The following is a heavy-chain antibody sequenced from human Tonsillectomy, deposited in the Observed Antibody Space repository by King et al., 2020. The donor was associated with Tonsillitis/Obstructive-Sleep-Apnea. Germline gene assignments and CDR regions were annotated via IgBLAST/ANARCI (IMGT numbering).Heavy chain of an antibody. D-gene: IGHD2-21*02. CDR2: IDPSDSYT. J-gene: IGHJ5*02. CDR1: GYSFTSYW. CDR3: ATTPWVTATPEASGGNNWFDP. Sequence: VQLVESGAEVKKPGESLRISCKGSGYSFTSYWITWVRQMPGKGLEWMGMIDPSDSYTNYSPSFQGHVTISADKSISTAYLQWSSLKASDTAMYYCATTPWVTATPEASGGNNWFDPWGQGTLVTVSS. V-gene: IGHV5-10-1*03.